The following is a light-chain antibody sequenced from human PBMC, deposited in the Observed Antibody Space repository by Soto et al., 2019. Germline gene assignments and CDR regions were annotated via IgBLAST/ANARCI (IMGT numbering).Light chain of an antibody. CDR2: GNS. V-gene: IGLV1-40*01. J-gene: IGLJ2*01. CDR3: QSYDSSLSGSV. Sequence: QSGLTQPPSVSGAPGQRVTISCTGSSSNNGAGYDVHWYQQLPGTAPKLLIYGNSNRPSGVPDRFSGSKSGTSASLAITGLQAEDEADYYCQSYDSSLSGSVFGGGTKVTVL. CDR1: SSNNGAGYD.